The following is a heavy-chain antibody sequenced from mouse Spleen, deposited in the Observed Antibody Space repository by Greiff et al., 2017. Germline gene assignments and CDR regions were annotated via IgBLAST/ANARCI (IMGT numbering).Heavy chain of an antibody. CDR1: GFNIKDDY. D-gene: IGHD2-4*01. CDR3: THYDYDPFAY. J-gene: IGHJ3*01. CDR2: IDPENGDT. Sequence: EVKLQESGAELVRPGASVKLSCTASGFNIKDDYMHWVKQRPEQGLEWIGWIDPENGDTEYASKFQGKATITADTSSNTAYLQLSSLTSEDTAVYYCTHYDYDPFAYWGQGTLVTVSA. V-gene: IGHV14-4*01.